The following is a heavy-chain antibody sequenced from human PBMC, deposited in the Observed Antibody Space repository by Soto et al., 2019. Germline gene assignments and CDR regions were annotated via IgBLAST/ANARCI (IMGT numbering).Heavy chain of an antibody. J-gene: IGHJ6*02. D-gene: IGHD2-8*02. CDR2: IYYSGST. CDR1: GGSISSGDYY. CDR3: ARVLEVPYYYGMDV. V-gene: IGHV4-30-4*01. Sequence: LSLTCTVSGGSISSGDYYWSWIRQPPGKGLEWIGYIYYSGSTYYNPSLKSRVTISVDTSKNQFSLKLSSVTAADTAVYYCARVLEVPYYYGMDVWGQGTTVTVSS.